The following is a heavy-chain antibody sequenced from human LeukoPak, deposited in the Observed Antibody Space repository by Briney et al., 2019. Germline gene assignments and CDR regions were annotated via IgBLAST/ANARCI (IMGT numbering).Heavy chain of an antibody. Sequence: GGSLRLSCVASGFTFTSYWMHWVRQAPGKGLVWGSRINSDGSRTNYADSVKGRFTVSRDNFKNTLYVQMKSLRAEDTAVYYCAKDFVVVPGNVNYFDYWGQGTLVTVSS. J-gene: IGHJ4*02. V-gene: IGHV3-74*01. CDR1: GFTFTSYW. D-gene: IGHD2-21*02. CDR2: INSDGSRT. CDR3: AKDFVVVPGNVNYFDY.